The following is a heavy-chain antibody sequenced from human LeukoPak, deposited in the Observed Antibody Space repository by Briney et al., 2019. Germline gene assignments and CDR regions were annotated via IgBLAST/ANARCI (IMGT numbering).Heavy chain of an antibody. CDR2: ISTGTYI. V-gene: IGHV3-48*03. Sequence: GGSLRFSCVASGSTFSRFEMNWVRQAPGKGLEWISHISTGTYIAYTDSVKGRFTISRDNAKNSLYLQMNSLRAEDTAVYYCARDLGTRDGYNPPNLFDNWGQGTLVTVSS. CDR3: ARDLGTRDGYNPPNLFDN. CDR1: GSTFSRFE. J-gene: IGHJ4*02. D-gene: IGHD5-24*01.